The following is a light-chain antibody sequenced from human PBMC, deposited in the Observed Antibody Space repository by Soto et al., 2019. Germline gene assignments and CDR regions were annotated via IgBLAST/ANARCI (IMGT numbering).Light chain of an antibody. CDR3: QQRSNWPLT. V-gene: IGKV3-11*01. CDR1: QSVSSY. CDR2: DAS. J-gene: IGKJ4*01. Sequence: EIVLTQSPATLSLSPGERATLSCRASQSVSSYLAWYQQKPGQAPRLLIYDASNRAPGIPARFSGSGSGTDFTLTISSLEPEDFAVYYCQQRSNWPLTFGGGTTVESK.